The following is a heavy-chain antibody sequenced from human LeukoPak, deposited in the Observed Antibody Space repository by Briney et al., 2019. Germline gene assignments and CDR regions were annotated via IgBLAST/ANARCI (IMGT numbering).Heavy chain of an antibody. CDR1: GGSISSYY. Sequence: SETLSLTCTVSGGSISSYYWSWIRQPPGKGLEWIGYIYYSGSTNYSPSLKSRVTISVDTSTSQFSLNLSSVTAADTAVYYCARGNAAAEDAFDIWGQGTMVTVSS. D-gene: IGHD6-13*01. V-gene: IGHV4-59*12. J-gene: IGHJ3*02. CDR2: IYYSGST. CDR3: ARGNAAAEDAFDI.